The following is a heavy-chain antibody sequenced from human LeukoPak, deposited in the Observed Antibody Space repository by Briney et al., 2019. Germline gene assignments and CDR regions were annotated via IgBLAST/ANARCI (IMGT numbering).Heavy chain of an antibody. D-gene: IGHD2-15*01. J-gene: IGHJ3*02. Sequence: ASVKVSCKASGYTFTGYNMHWVRQAPGQGLEWMGRINTNSGGTNYAQKFQGRVTMTRDTTISTAYMELSRLRSDDTAVYYSARMGGVVVAFDGAFDIWGQGTMVAVSS. CDR3: ARMGGVVVAFDGAFDI. CDR2: INTNSGGT. V-gene: IGHV1-2*06. CDR1: GYTFTGYN.